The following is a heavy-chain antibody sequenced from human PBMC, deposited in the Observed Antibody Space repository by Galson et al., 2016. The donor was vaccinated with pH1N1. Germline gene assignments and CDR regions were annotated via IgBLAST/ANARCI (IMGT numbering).Heavy chain of an antibody. CDR2: IYSGGSST. V-gene: IGHV3-23*03. J-gene: IGHJ3*02. Sequence: SLRLSCAASGFTFSTYAMSWVRQAPGKGLEWVSVIYSGGSSTYYADSVKGRFTISRDNSKNTVYLQMNSLRAEDTAVYYCAKDQDSEGRYDAFDIWGQGTMVTVSS. CDR1: GFTFSTYA. D-gene: IGHD6-19*01. CDR3: AKDQDSEGRYDAFDI.